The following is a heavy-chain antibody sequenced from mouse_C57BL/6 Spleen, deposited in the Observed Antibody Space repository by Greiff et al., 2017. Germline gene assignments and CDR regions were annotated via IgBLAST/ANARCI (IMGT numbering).Heavy chain of an antibody. J-gene: IGHJ3*01. D-gene: IGHD2-4*01. Sequence: VQLQQPGAELVRPGSSVKLSCKASGYTFTSYWMHWVKQRPIQGLEWIGNIDPSDSETHYNQKFKDKATLTVDKSSSTAYMQLSSLTSEDSAVYYCATFYYDYDGFAYWGQGTLVTVSA. CDR1: GYTFTSYW. CDR3: ATFYYDYDGFAY. V-gene: IGHV1-52*01. CDR2: IDPSDSET.